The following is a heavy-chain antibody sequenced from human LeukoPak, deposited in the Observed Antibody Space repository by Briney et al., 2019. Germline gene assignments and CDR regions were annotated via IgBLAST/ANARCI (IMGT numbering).Heavy chain of an antibody. CDR2: VNSEGSTS. J-gene: IGHJ4*02. CDR3: TRGRLGNFFDY. V-gene: IGHV3-74*03. D-gene: IGHD3-9*01. Sequence: GGSLRLSCAASGFTFSSYSMNWVRQAPGKGLVWVSRVNSEGSTSTYADSVKGRFTISRDNAKNTVYLQLNSLRAEDSAVYFCTRGRLGNFFDYWGQGTLVTVSS. CDR1: GFTFSSYS.